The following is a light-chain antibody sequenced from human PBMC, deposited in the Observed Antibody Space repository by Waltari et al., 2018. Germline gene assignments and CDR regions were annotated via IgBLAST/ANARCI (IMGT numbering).Light chain of an antibody. CDR2: GAS. CDR3: QHYVRLPAT. J-gene: IGKJ1*01. Sequence: EIVLTQSPGTLSLSPGERATLSCRASQSVSRALAWYQQKPGQAPRLLISGASNRATGIPDRFSGSGSGTDFSLTFSSLEPEDFAVYYCQHYVRLPATFGQGTKVEIK. V-gene: IGKV3-20*01. CDR1: QSVSRA.